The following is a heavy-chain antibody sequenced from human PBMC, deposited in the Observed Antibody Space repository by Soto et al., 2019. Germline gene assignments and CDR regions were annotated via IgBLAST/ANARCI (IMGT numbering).Heavy chain of an antibody. Sequence: ASVKVSCKVSGYTLTELSMHWVRQAPGKGLEWMGGFDPEDGETIYAQKFQGRVTMTEDTSTDTAYMELSSLRSEDTAVYYCATGFWSIAAMHFDYWGQGTLFTVSS. D-gene: IGHD6-6*01. CDR2: FDPEDGET. V-gene: IGHV1-24*01. J-gene: IGHJ4*02. CDR3: ATGFWSIAAMHFDY. CDR1: GYTLTELS.